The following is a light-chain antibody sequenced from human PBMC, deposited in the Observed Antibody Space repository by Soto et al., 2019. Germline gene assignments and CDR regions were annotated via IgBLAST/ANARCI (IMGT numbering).Light chain of an antibody. CDR3: QQFNTYPIT. V-gene: IGKV1-13*02. CDR1: QDIRGA. CDR2: DVS. J-gene: IGKJ5*01. Sequence: AIQLTQSPSSLSASVGDRVTITCRASQDIRGALAWYQQKPGKAPKLLIFDVSTLQSGVPSRFSGSGSVTDFPLTISSLQPEDFGTYYCQQFNTYPITFGQGTRLEIK.